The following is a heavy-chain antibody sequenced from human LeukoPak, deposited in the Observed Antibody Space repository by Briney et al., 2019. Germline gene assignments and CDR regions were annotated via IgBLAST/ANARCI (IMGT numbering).Heavy chain of an antibody. D-gene: IGHD5-24*01. Sequence: SETLSLTCGVSGGSISSGSYYWGWIRQPPGKGLEWIGSIYYSGSTYYNPSLRSRVTISADTSKNQLSLKLTSVTAADTAVYYCARHGSAGWLHFDSWGQGILVTVSS. CDR2: IYYSGST. CDR3: ARHGSAGWLHFDS. CDR1: GGSISSGSYY. V-gene: IGHV4-39*01. J-gene: IGHJ4*02.